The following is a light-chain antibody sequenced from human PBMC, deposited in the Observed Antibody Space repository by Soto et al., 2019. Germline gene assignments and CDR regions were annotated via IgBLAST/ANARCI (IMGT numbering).Light chain of an antibody. CDR3: SSYATNRDVL. V-gene: IGLV2-14*01. J-gene: IGLJ6*01. Sequence: QSVLTQPASVSGSPGQSITISCTGTGSDIGNYNYVSWYQQHPGKAPKTIIYEVSHRPSGISGRFSGSKSGNTASLTISGLRADDEADYYCSSYATNRDVLFGGGTKVTVL. CDR2: EVS. CDR1: GSDIGNYNY.